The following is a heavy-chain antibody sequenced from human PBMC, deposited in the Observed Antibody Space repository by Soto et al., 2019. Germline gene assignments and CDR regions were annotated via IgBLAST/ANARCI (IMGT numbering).Heavy chain of an antibody. CDR3: ARDFLRQQHFVPSDY. CDR1: GFTFSSYA. CDR2: ISYDGSNK. D-gene: IGHD6-13*01. Sequence: QVQLVESGGGVVQPGRSLRLSCAASGFTFSSYAMHWVRQAPGKGLEWVAVISYDGSNKYYADSVKGRFTISRDNSKNTLYLQMNSLRAEDTAVYYCARDFLRQQHFVPSDYWGQGTLVTVYS. J-gene: IGHJ4*02. V-gene: IGHV3-30-3*01.